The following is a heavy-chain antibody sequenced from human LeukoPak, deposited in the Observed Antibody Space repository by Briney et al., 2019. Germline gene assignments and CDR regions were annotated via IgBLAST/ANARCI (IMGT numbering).Heavy chain of an antibody. CDR2: MDPKSGNT. J-gene: IGHJ3*02. D-gene: IGHD3-3*01. V-gene: IGHV1-8*03. CDR1: GYTFTTYD. CDR3: ARDYIRRGTIFGTREDAFDI. Sequence: GASVKVSCKASGYTFTTYDINWVRQATGQGLEWMGWMDPKSGNTGYAQKFQGGVTLTRDTSISTAYMDLSSLTSEDTAVYYCARDYIRRGTIFGTREDAFDIWGQGTMVTVSS.